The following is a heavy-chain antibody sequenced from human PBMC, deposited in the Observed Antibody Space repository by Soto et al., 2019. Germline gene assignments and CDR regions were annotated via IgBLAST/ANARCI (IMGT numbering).Heavy chain of an antibody. CDR3: ASGRGHAFDY. J-gene: IGHJ4*02. V-gene: IGHV4-59*01. Sequence: SETLSLTCTVSGGSISSYYWSWIRQPPGKGLEWIGYIYYSGSTNYNPSLKSRVTISVDTSKNQFSLKLSSVTAADTAVYYCASGRGHAFDYWGQGTLVTVSS. CDR1: GGSISSYY. CDR2: IYYSGST.